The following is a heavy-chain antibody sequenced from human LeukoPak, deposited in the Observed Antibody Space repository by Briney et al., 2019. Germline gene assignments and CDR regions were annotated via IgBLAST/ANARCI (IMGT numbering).Heavy chain of an antibody. J-gene: IGHJ4*02. CDR2: INHSGST. CDR3: ARAVKGSSWFFDY. V-gene: IGHV4-34*01. Sequence: SETLSLTCAVYGGSFSGYYWSWIRQPPGKGLEWIGEINHSGSTNYNPSLKSRVTISVDTSKNQCSLKLSSVTAADTAVYYCARAVKGSSWFFDYWGQGTLVTVSS. CDR1: GGSFSGYY. D-gene: IGHD6-13*01.